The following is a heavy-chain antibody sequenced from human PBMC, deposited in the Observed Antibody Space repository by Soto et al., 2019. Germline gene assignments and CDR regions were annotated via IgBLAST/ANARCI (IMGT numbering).Heavy chain of an antibody. V-gene: IGHV3-21*01. CDR2: ISSSSSYI. D-gene: IGHD3-3*01. J-gene: IGHJ6*02. CDR3: ARYYDFWSGYSDYYGMDV. Sequence: GSLRLSCAASGFTFSSYSMNWVRQAPGKGLEWVSSISSSSSYIYYADSVKGRFTISRDNAKNSLYLQMNSLRAEDTAVYYCARYYDFWSGYSDYYGMDVWGQGTTVTVSS. CDR1: GFTFSSYS.